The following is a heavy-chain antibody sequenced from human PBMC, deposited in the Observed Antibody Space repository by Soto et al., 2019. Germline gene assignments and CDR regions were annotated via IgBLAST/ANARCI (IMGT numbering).Heavy chain of an antibody. V-gene: IGHV4-39*01. Sequence: SETLSLTCTVSGGSISSSSYYWGWIRQPPGKGLEWIGSIYYSGSTYYNPSLKSRVTISVDTSKNQFSLKLSSVTAADTAVYYCASRVGITMVRGVTHRVVMDVWGKGTTVTVSS. CDR3: ASRVGITMVRGVTHRVVMDV. CDR1: GGSISSSSYY. J-gene: IGHJ6*04. D-gene: IGHD3-10*01. CDR2: IYYSGST.